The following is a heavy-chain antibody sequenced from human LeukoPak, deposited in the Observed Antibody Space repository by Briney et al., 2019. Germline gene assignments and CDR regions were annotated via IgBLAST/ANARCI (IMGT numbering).Heavy chain of an antibody. CDR1: GGYISSSSYY. D-gene: IGHD1-26*01. Sequence: SETLSLTCTVSGGYISSSSYYWGWIRQPPGKGLEWIGSLYYSGNTYYNPSLKSRVTISVDTSKNQFSLKLSSVTAADTAVYYCARDTGSYSANYYFDYWGQGTLVTVSS. J-gene: IGHJ4*02. CDR2: LYYSGNT. V-gene: IGHV4-39*07. CDR3: ARDTGSYSANYYFDY.